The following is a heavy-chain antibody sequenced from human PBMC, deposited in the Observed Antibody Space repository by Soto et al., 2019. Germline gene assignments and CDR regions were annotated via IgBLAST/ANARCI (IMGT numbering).Heavy chain of an antibody. CDR3: VSSLNYDFWRDGGRHFYFDY. V-gene: IGHV4-4*02. CDR2: IYHGGTT. CDR1: GGSISSSYW. J-gene: IGHJ4*02. Sequence: QVQLQESGPGLVKPSGTLSLTCAVSGGSISSSYWWNWVRQTPRGGLVWIGKIYHGGTTNYNPSLKNRVTISVDKSKNQFSLKLTSVTAADTAVYYCVSSLNYDFWRDGGRHFYFDYWGRGILATVSS. D-gene: IGHD3-3*01.